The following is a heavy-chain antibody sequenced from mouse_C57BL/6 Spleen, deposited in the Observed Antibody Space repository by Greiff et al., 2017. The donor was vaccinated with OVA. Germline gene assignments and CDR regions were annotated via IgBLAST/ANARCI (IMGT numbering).Heavy chain of an antibody. CDR2: ISSGSSTI. CDR1: GFTFSDYG. CDR3: ARGNSPGFAY. D-gene: IGHD2-1*01. Sequence: VQLKESGGGLVKPGGSLKLSCAASGFTFSDYGMHWVRQAPEKGLEWVAYISSGSSTIYYADTVKGRFTISRDNAKNTLFLQMTSLRSEDTAMYYCARGNSPGFAYWGQGTLVTVSA. V-gene: IGHV5-17*01. J-gene: IGHJ3*01.